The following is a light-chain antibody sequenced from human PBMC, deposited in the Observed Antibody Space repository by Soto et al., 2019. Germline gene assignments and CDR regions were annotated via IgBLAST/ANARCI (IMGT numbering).Light chain of an antibody. CDR2: LEGSGSY. CDR1: SGHSSYI. CDR3: ETWVSNTYV. V-gene: IGLV4-60*02. J-gene: IGLJ1*01. Sequence: QLVPTQSSSASASLGSSVKLTCTLSSGHSSYIIAWHQQQPGKAPRYLMKLEGSGSYNTGSGVPDRFSGSSSGADRYLTISNLQFEDEADYYCETWVSNTYVFGTGTKVTVL.